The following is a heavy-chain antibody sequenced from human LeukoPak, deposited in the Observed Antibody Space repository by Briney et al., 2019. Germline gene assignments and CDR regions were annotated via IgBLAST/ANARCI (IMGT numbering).Heavy chain of an antibody. CDR2: IKQDGSEK. CDR1: GFTFSGYW. Sequence: PGGSLRLSCAASGFTFSGYWMSWVRQAPGKGLEWVANIKQDGSEKYYAASVKGRFTISRDNTTNSLYLQMNSLRAEDTAVYYCASDLRGSYWGQGTLVTVSS. J-gene: IGHJ4*01. D-gene: IGHD5-12*01. CDR3: ASDLRGSY. V-gene: IGHV3-7*01.